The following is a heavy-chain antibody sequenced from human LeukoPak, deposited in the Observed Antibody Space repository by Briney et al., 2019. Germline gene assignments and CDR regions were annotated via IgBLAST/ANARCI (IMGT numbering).Heavy chain of an antibody. D-gene: IGHD5-12*01. J-gene: IGHJ4*02. Sequence: SVKVSCKASGGTFSSYAISWVRQAPGQGLEWMGRIIPIFGTANYAQKFQGRVTITTDESTSTAHMELSSLRSEDTAVYYCARGDRRRWIYYFDYWGQGTLVTVSS. V-gene: IGHV1-69*05. CDR2: IIPIFGTA. CDR1: GGTFSSYA. CDR3: ARGDRRRWIYYFDY.